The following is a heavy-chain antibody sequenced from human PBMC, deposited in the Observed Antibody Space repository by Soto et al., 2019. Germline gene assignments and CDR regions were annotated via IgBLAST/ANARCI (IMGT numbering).Heavy chain of an antibody. V-gene: IGHV1-69*13. CDR3: ARTVDYYYHGMDV. CDR1: GGTFSSYD. Sequence: SVNVSCKASGGTFSSYDISWVRQAPGQGLEWMGGIIPIFGTANYAQKFQGRVTITADESTSTAYMELSSLRSEDTAVYYCARTVDYYYHGMDVWGQGTTVTLSS. CDR2: IIPIFGTA. J-gene: IGHJ6*02.